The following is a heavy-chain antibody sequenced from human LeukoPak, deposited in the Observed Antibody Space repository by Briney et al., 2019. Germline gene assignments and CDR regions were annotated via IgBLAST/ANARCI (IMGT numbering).Heavy chain of an antibody. CDR1: GDSVSSNSAA. CDR3: ARDDGIAVAGRFDY. D-gene: IGHD6-19*01. J-gene: IGHJ4*02. Sequence: SQTLSLTCAISGDSVSSNSAAWNWIRQSPSRGLEWLGRTYYKSKWYNDYAVSVKSRITINPDTSKNQFSLQLNSVTPEDTAVYYCARDDGIAVAGRFDYWGQGTLVTVSS. CDR2: TYYKSKWYN. V-gene: IGHV6-1*01.